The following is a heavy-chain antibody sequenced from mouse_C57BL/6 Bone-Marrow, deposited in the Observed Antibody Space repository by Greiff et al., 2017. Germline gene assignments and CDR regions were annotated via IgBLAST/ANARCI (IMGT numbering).Heavy chain of an antibody. CDR2: IYPGDGDT. CDR3: ARSLRPGDYYGSSYIYAMDY. V-gene: IGHV1-80*01. J-gene: IGHJ4*01. Sequence: QVQLQQSGAELVKPGASVKISCKASGYAFSSYWMNWVKQRPGKGLEWIGQIYPGDGDTNYNGKFKGKATLTADKSSSTAYMQLSSLTSEDSAVYFCARSLRPGDYYGSSYIYAMDYWGQGTSVTVSS. CDR1: GYAFSSYW. D-gene: IGHD1-1*01.